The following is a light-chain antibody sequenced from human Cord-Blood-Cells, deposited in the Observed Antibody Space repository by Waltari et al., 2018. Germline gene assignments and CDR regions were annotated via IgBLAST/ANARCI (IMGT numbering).Light chain of an antibody. Sequence: DIVMTQSPDSLAGSLGERATINCKSSQSVLYSSNHNNYLAWYQQKPGQPPKLLIYWASTRESGVPARFSGSGSGTDFTLTISSLQAEDVAVYYCQQYYSTMYTFGQGTKLEIK. CDR1: QSVLYSSNHNNY. CDR3: QQYYSTMYT. CDR2: WAS. J-gene: IGKJ2*01. V-gene: IGKV4-1*01.